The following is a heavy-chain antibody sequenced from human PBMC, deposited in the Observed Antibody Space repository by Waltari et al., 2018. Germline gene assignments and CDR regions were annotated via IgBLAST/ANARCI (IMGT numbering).Heavy chain of an antibody. J-gene: IGHJ5*02. CDR3: ARGRGKYNWNYGAKFDP. V-gene: IGHV1-8*01. CDR2: MNPNSGNT. Sequence: QVQLVQSGAEVKKPGASVKVSCKASGYPFNSSDIHWVRQATGQGLEGMGWMNPNSGNTGDAHKFQGRVTMTRNTSISTAYMELSSLRSEDTAVYYCARGRGKYNWNYGAKFDPWGQGTLVTVSS. D-gene: IGHD1-7*01. CDR1: GYPFNSSD.